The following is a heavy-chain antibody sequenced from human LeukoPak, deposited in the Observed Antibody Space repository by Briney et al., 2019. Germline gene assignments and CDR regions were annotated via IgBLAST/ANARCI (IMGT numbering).Heavy chain of an antibody. CDR3: ARGEVVIIPTGYYYSMDV. J-gene: IGHJ6*02. CDR2: IYDRGIT. D-gene: IGHD3-3*01. Sequence: SETLSLTCTVSGGSISSGDYYWTWIRQHPGKGLEWIGYIYDRGITHYNPSLKSRVSISVDTSTNQFSLNLNSMTAADTAVYYCARGEVVIIPTGYYYSMDVWGQGTTVIVSS. CDR1: GGSISSGDYY. V-gene: IGHV4-31*03.